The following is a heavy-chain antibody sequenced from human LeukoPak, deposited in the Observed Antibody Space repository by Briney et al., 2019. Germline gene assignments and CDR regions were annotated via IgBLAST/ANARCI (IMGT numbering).Heavy chain of an antibody. D-gene: IGHD3-10*01. V-gene: IGHV4-4*07. CDR1: GGSISSSY. J-gene: IGHJ4*02. CDR3: AGFGAGSYY. CDR2: IYTTGSTDST. Sequence: SETLSLTCTVSGGSISSSYGSWIRQPAGKGLEWIGRIYTTGSTDSTDFNPSLKSRVTMSVDTSKNQFSLKLGSVTAADTAVYYCAGFGAGSYYWGQGTLVTVSS.